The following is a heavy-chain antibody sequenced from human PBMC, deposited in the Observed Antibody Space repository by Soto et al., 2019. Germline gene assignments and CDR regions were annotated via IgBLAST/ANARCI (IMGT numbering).Heavy chain of an antibody. CDR1: GYSFTSYW. Sequence: PGESLKISCKGSGYSFTSYWIGWVRQMPGKGLEWMGIIYPGDSDTRYSPSFQGQVTISADKSISTAYLQWSSLKASDTAMYYCARQDYDILTGYFNWFDPWGQGTLLTVSS. J-gene: IGHJ5*02. D-gene: IGHD3-9*01. CDR3: ARQDYDILTGYFNWFDP. CDR2: IYPGDSDT. V-gene: IGHV5-51*01.